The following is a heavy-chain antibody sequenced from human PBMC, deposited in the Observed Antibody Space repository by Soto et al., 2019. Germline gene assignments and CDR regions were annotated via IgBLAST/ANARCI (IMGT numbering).Heavy chain of an antibody. J-gene: IGHJ5*02. CDR3: ARPVLGTAAHTLVWFDP. CDR2: IYYSGST. D-gene: IGHD5-18*01. Sequence: QLQLQESGPGLVKPSETLSLTCTVSGGSISSSSYSWGWIRQPPGKGLAWIGSIYYSGSTYYNPSLKSRVPISVNTSTNQFSLRLSSVTAADTAVYYCARPVLGTAAHTLVWFDPWGQGTLVTVSS. V-gene: IGHV4-39*01. CDR1: GGSISSSSYS.